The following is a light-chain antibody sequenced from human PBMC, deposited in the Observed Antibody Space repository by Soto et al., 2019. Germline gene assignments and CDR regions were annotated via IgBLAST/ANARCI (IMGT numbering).Light chain of an antibody. CDR2: DAS. V-gene: IGKV1-5*01. CDR1: QSISRG. J-gene: IGKJ1*01. CDR3: QQYHSFWT. Sequence: DIQMTQSPSTLSASVGDRVTITCRASQSISRGLAWYQQKPGKAPNLLIYDASNLQSGVPARFRGSGAGTEFTLTISSLQPDDFETYFCQQYHSFWTFGQGTKVEVK.